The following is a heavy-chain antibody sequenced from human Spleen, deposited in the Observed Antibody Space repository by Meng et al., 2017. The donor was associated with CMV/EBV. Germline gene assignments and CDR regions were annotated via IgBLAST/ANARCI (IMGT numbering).Heavy chain of an antibody. D-gene: IGHD3-9*01. J-gene: IGHJ5*02. CDR2: IDTSGRAT. CDR1: GLALSNYW. V-gene: IGHV3-74*03. Sequence: SGLALSNYWMHWVRQAPGKGLVWVSRIDTSGRATTYADSVKGRFTISRDDAKNTMYLQMNSLRAEDSAVYYCTRATETGYNWFDPWGQGTLVTVSS. CDR3: TRATETGYNWFDP.